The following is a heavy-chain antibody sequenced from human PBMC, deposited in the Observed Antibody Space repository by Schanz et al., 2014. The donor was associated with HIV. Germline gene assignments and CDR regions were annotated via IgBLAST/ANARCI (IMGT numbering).Heavy chain of an antibody. J-gene: IGHJ3*02. D-gene: IGHD3-9*01. CDR2: ISWSSGNI. Sequence: EVQLVESGGGLVQPGRSLRLSCAASGFTFDDYAMHWVRQAPGKGLEWVSGISWSSGNIGYADSVKGRFTISRDNSKNTLYLQMNSLRSEDTAVYYCAREKFSTLTGYPQNAFDIWGQGTMVTVSS. V-gene: IGHV3-9*01. CDR3: AREKFSTLTGYPQNAFDI. CDR1: GFTFDDYA.